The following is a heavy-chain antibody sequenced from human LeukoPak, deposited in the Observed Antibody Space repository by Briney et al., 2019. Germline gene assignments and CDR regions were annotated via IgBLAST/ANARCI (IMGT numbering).Heavy chain of an antibody. Sequence: ASVKVSCKASGYTFTGYYMHWGRQATGHGLEWMGWMNPNSGNTGYAQKFQGRVTITRSTSISTAYMELSSLRSEDTAVYYCARAPVTTGPYYYYMDVWGKGTTVTVSS. J-gene: IGHJ6*03. V-gene: IGHV1-8*03. D-gene: IGHD4-17*01. CDR2: MNPNSGNT. CDR3: ARAPVTTGPYYYYMDV. CDR1: GYTFTGYY.